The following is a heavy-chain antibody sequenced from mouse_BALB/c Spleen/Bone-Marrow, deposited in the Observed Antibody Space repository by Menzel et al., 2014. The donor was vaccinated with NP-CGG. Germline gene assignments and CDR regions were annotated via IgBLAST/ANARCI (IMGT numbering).Heavy chain of an antibody. Sequence: DLVKPGASVKLSCKASGYTFTSCWINWIKQRPGQGLEWIGRIAPGSGSTYYNEMFKGKATLTVDTSSSTAHIQLSSLSSEDSAVYFCARFPIYYGNYGAMDYWGQGTSVTVSS. D-gene: IGHD2-1*01. J-gene: IGHJ4*01. CDR2: IAPGSGST. CDR1: GYTFTSCW. V-gene: IGHV1S41*01. CDR3: ARFPIYYGNYGAMDY.